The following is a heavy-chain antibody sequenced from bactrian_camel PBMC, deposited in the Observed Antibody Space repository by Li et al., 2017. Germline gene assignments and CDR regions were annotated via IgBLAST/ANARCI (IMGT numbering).Heavy chain of an antibody. CDR1: GLSFSIYC. CDR2: FNSDSTT. Sequence: HVQLVESGGGSVQAGGSLRLSCVAPGLSFSIYCWGWFRQAPGKEREGVASFNSDSTTFYTDSVKGRFTISQDKGKNMVYLQMNSLKPDDSGTYYCAYESGTTPDLCRRRGPGGYFGQGTQVTVS. V-gene: IGHV3S53*01. J-gene: IGHJ4*01. D-gene: IGHD7*01.